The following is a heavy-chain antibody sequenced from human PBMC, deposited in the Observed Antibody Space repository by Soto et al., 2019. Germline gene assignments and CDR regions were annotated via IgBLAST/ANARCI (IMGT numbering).Heavy chain of an antibody. Sequence: SETLSLTCAVSGGSISSGGYSWSWIRQPPGKGLEWIGYIYHSGSTYYNPSLKSRVTISVDRSKNQFSLKLSSVTAADTAVYYCARDRRGAGTNAFVIWGQGTMVTVSS. CDR2: IYHSGST. D-gene: IGHD1-7*01. J-gene: IGHJ3*02. CDR1: GGSISSGGYS. CDR3: ARDRRGAGTNAFVI. V-gene: IGHV4-30-2*01.